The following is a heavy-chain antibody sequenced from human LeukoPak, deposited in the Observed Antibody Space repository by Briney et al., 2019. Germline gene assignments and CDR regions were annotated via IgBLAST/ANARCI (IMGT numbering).Heavy chain of an antibody. J-gene: IGHJ6*02. V-gene: IGHV3-23*01. CDR2: IDDSGVIR. CDR3: ARGRYCSSTSCYMGYYYYGMDV. Sequence: GGSLRLSCAASGFTFKTHAMSWVRQAPGKGLEWVSRIDDSGVIRSYADSVKGRFTISRDNSKNTLYLQMNSLRAEDTAVYYCARGRYCSSTSCYMGYYYYGMDVWGQGTTVTVSS. CDR1: GFTFKTHA. D-gene: IGHD2-2*02.